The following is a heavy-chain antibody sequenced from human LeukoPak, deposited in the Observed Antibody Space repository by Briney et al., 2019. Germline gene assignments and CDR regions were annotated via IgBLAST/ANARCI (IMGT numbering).Heavy chain of an antibody. J-gene: IGHJ4*02. CDR1: GGSISSSGYY. Sequence: PSETLSLTCTVSGGSISSSGYYWGWIRQPPGKGLEWIGSMYYSGSTYYNPSLKSRVTISVDTSKNHFSLKLSSVTAADTAVYYCARQRSGWYQGYFDYWGQGTLVTVSS. CDR2: MYYSGST. V-gene: IGHV4-39*02. CDR3: ARQRSGWYQGYFDY. D-gene: IGHD6-19*01.